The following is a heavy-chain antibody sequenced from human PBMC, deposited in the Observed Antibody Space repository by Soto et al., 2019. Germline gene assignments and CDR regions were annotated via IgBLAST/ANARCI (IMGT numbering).Heavy chain of an antibody. D-gene: IGHD1-1*01. CDR1: GFTFSSYS. J-gene: IGHJ4*02. Sequence: GGSLRLSCAASGFTFSSYSMNWVRQAPGKGLEWVSYISDSSSTIHYADSVKGRFTISRDNAKNSLYLQMNSLRAEDTAVYYCTGGQDNLAVNFDYWGQGTPVTVSS. V-gene: IGHV3-48*04. CDR3: TGGQDNLAVNFDY. CDR2: ISDSSSTI.